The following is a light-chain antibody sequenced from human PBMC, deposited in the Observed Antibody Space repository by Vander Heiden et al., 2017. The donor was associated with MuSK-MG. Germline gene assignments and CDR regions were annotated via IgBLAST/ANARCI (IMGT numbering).Light chain of an antibody. CDR2: EVI. Sequence: QSALTQPASVSGSPGQSITISCTGTYSDVGGYNYVSWYQQHSGKAPKLMIYEVINRPSGVSDRFSGSKSGNTASLTISGLQAEDEADYYCSSDTSSRNVIFGGGTKLTVL. CDR1: YSDVGGYNY. CDR3: SSDTSSRNVI. V-gene: IGLV2-14*01. J-gene: IGLJ2*01.